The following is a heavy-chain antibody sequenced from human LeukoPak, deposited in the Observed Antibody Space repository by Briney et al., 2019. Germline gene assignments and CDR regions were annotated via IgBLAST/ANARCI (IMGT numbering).Heavy chain of an antibody. D-gene: IGHD3-22*01. Sequence: SQTLSLTCVISGDSVSNNNAAWNWIRQSPSRGLEWLGRTYYRSKWYNDYAASVKSRITINPDTSKNQFSLQLNSVTAADTAVYYCARTYDSSGYPLFDYWGQGTLVTVSS. V-gene: IGHV6-1*01. J-gene: IGHJ4*02. CDR1: GDSVSNNNAA. CDR2: TYYRSKWYN. CDR3: ARTYDSSGYPLFDY.